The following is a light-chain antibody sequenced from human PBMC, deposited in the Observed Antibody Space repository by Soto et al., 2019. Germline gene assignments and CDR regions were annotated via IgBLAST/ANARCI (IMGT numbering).Light chain of an antibody. V-gene: IGKV1-39*01. CDR3: QQSFTSPGT. CDR2: ASY. J-gene: IGKJ3*01. CDR1: QSIRSF. Sequence: DIQMTQSPSSLSASVGDRVIIKCPASQSIRSFVNWYQQKAGEAPKLLIYASYTLQTGVPSRFSGSGSGTDFTLTISGLQVEDSGTFYCQQSFTSPGTFGPGTKVDV.